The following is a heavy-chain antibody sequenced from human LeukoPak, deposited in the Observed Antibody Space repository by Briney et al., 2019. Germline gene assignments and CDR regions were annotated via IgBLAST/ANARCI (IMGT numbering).Heavy chain of an antibody. V-gene: IGHV3-23*01. D-gene: IGHD5-18*01. CDR3: AKQRGYSYESFDY. Sequence: ETLSLTCTVSGGSISSYYWSWVRQAPGKGLEWVSAISGSGGSTYYADSVKGRFTISRDNSKNTLYLQMNSLRADDTAVYYCAKQRGYSYESFDYWGQGTLVTVSS. J-gene: IGHJ4*02. CDR1: GGSISSYY. CDR2: ISGSGGST.